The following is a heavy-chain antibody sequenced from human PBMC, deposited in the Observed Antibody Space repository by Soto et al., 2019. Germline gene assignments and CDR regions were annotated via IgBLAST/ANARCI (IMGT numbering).Heavy chain of an antibody. CDR1: GYTFSNFG. J-gene: IGHJ4*02. Sequence: QVQVVQSGAEVKKPGASVKVSCKTSGYTFSNFGINWVRQAPGQGLEWMGWINVYNGNTNYAQKLKGRVIMTTDTSTSTAYMELKSLRSDDTAMYYCARGPAPTYSEYWGQGTLVTVPS. CDR2: INVYNGNT. CDR3: ARGPAPTYSEY. D-gene: IGHD6-25*01. V-gene: IGHV1-18*01.